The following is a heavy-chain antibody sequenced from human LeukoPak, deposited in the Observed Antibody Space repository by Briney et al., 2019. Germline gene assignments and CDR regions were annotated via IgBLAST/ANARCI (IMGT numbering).Heavy chain of an antibody. J-gene: IGHJ3*02. Sequence: SETLSLACTVSRGSIRTYYWSWVRHSPGKGLEWIAYIYDSGTKKNNPSLKSRVTISVDTSKNQFSLKLSSVTAADTAVYYCARSGGNYYDTDAFDIWGQGTMVTVSS. D-gene: IGHD1-26*01. CDR3: ARSGGNYYDTDAFDI. CDR1: RGSIRTYY. CDR2: IYDSGTK. V-gene: IGHV4-59*08.